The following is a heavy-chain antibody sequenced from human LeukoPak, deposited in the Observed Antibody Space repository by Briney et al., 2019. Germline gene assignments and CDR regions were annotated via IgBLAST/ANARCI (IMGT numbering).Heavy chain of an antibody. D-gene: IGHD1-7*01. CDR2: IIENGRTT. CDR1: GVNFSSYA. V-gene: IGHV3-23*01. CDR3: ARDYVTPGTTGTTSPLDY. J-gene: IGHJ4*02. Sequence: GGSLRLSCAASGVNFSSYAMSWVRQAPGKGLEWVSGIIENGRTTYYADSVEGRFTISRDNSKNTLYLQMNSLRADDTALYYCARDYVTPGTTGTTSPLDYWGQGILVTVSS.